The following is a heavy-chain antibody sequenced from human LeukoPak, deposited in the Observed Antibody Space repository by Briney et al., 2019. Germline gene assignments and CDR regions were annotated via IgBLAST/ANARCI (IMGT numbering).Heavy chain of an antibody. Sequence: SETLSLTCTVSGTSISPYYWTWIRQPAGKGLEWIGHIYTSGSTNYNPSLKSRVTMSLGTSKSQFSLKLNSVTAADTAVYYCAKEGITRGVIDYWGQGTLVTVSS. CDR1: GTSISPYY. V-gene: IGHV4-4*07. CDR3: AKEGITRGVIDY. CDR2: IYTSGST. J-gene: IGHJ4*02. D-gene: IGHD3-10*01.